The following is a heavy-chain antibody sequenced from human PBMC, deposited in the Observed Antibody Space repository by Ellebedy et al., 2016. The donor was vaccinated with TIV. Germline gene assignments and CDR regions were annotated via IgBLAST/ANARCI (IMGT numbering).Heavy chain of an antibody. CDR2: ISSSSSYI. Sequence: GESLKISCAASGFTFSSYSMNWVRQAPGKGLEWVSSISSSSSYIYYADSVKGRFTISRDNAKNSLYLQMNSLRAEDTAVYYCARGPGYSSLNAFDIWGQGTMVTVSS. CDR1: GFTFSSYS. D-gene: IGHD6-13*01. V-gene: IGHV3-21*01. J-gene: IGHJ3*02. CDR3: ARGPGYSSLNAFDI.